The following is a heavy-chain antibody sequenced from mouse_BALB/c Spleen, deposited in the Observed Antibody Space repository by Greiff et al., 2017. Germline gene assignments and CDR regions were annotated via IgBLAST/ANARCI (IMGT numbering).Heavy chain of an antibody. J-gene: IGHJ2*01. CDR2: ISSGGSYT. D-gene: IGHD2-1*01. Sequence: EVKLMESGGGLVQPGGSRKLSCAASGFTFSSFGMHWVRQAPEKGLEWVATISSGGSYTYYPDSVKGRFTISRDNAKNTLYLQMSSLKSEDTAMYYCASSYGNYVRGFDYWGQGTTLTVSS. CDR3: ASSYGNYVRGFDY. CDR1: GFTFSSFG. V-gene: IGHV5-6*03.